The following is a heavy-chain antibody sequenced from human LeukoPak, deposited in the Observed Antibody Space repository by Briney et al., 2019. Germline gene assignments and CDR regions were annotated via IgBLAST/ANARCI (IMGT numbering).Heavy chain of an antibody. V-gene: IGHV1-24*01. CDR2: FVLEDGER. Sequence: ASVKVFCKVSGYTLSELSIHWVRQGPGKGLEWMAGFVLEDGERIYAQKFRGRVRVTEDTSTDTAYVELSSLRSEDTAVYYCATLDLPPSTAAVASWGQGTLVTVSS. J-gene: IGHJ5*01. CDR1: GYTLSELS. D-gene: IGHD6-13*01. CDR3: ATLDLPPSTAAVAS.